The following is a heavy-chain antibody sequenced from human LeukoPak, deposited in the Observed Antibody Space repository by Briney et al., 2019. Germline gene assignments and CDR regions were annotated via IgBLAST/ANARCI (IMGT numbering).Heavy chain of an antibody. CDR1: GFTFSNYW. Sequence: GGSLRLSCAASGFTFSNYWMHWVRHVPGKGLVWVSHINSDGRIINYADSVKGRFPISRDNAKNTLYLQMNSLRVEDTAVYYCARGRGWYFDLWGRGTLVTVSS. V-gene: IGHV3-74*01. J-gene: IGHJ2*01. CDR2: INSDGRII. D-gene: IGHD3-10*01. CDR3: ARGRGWYFDL.